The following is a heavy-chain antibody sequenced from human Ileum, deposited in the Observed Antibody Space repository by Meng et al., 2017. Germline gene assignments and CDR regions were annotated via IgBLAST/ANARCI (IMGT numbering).Heavy chain of an antibody. CDR1: GFTVSSNY. Sequence: GESLKISCAASGFTVSSNYMSLVRQAPGKGLEWVSVIYSGGSTYYADSVKGRFTISRDNSKNTLYLQMNSLRAEDTAVYYCARLHLFANWFDPWGQGTLVTVSS. D-gene: IGHD2-21*01. J-gene: IGHJ5*02. CDR2: IYSGGST. V-gene: IGHV3-53*01. CDR3: ARLHLFANWFDP.